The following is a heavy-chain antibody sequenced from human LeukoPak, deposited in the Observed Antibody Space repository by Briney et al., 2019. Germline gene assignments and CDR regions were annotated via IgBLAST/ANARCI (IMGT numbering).Heavy chain of an antibody. Sequence: GGSLRLSCAASGFTFDDYGMSWVRQAPGKGLEWVSGINWNGGSTGYADSVKGRFTISRDNAKNSLFLQMNSLRAKDTALYYCARRRVTVVRGVDITSYYFDYWGQGTLVTVSS. V-gene: IGHV3-20*04. CDR1: GFTFDDYG. J-gene: IGHJ4*02. CDR2: INWNGGST. D-gene: IGHD3-10*01. CDR3: ARRRVTVVRGVDITSYYFDY.